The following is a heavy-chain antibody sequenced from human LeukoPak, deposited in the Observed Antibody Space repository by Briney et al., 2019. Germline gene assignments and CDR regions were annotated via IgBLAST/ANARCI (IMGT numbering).Heavy chain of an antibody. D-gene: IGHD3-9*01. CDR2: IYYSGST. CDR3: ARATYDILTGYNWFDP. J-gene: IGHJ5*02. CDR1: GGSISSGDYY. V-gene: IGHV4-30-4*01. Sequence: SETLSLTCTVSGGSISSGDYYWSRIRQPPGKGLEWIGYIYYSGSTYYDPSLKSRVTISVDTSKNQFSLKLSSVTAADTAVYYCARATYDILTGYNWFDPWGQGTLVTVSS.